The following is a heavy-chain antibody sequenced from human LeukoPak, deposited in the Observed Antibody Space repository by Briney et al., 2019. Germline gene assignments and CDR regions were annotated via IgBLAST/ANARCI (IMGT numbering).Heavy chain of an antibody. CDR1: GFTFSSYA. J-gene: IGHJ3*02. D-gene: IGHD3-10*01. V-gene: IGHV3-23*01. Sequence: PGGSLRLSCAASGFTFSSYAMSWVRRAPGKGLEWVSTNSGSGGTIYYADSVKGRFTISRDNAKKSLYLQMNSLRDEDTAVYYCARDGMVRGVIIWDAFDIWGQGTMVTVSS. CDR3: ARDGMVRGVIIWDAFDI. CDR2: NSGSGGTI.